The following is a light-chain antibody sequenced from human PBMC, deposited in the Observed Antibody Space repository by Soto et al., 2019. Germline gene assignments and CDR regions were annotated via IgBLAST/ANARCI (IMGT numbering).Light chain of an antibody. CDR3: QQRSDGLT. CDR1: QSVSSY. V-gene: IGKV3-11*01. J-gene: IGKJ4*01. Sequence: EIVLTQSPATLSLSPGERATLSCRASQSVSSYLAWYQQKPGQAPWLLMYDTSNRATGIPARFSGSGSGTDFTLTISSLEPEDFAVYYCQQRSDGLTFGGGTRVEIK. CDR2: DTS.